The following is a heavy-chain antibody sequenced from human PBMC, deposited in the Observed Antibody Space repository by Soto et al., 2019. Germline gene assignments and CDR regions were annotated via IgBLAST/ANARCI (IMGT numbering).Heavy chain of an antibody. CDR2: IIAFNGNT. D-gene: IGHD2-15*01. V-gene: IGHV1-18*01. J-gene: IGHJ3*02. Sequence: GASVKVSCEASGYTFTSYGISWVRQAPGQGLEWMGWIIAFNGNTNYAQKLQGRVTITADKSTSTAYMELSSLRSEDTAVYYCARGGGYCSGGSCYWESFDIWGQGTMVTVSS. CDR3: ARGGGYCSGGSCYWESFDI. CDR1: GYTFTSYG.